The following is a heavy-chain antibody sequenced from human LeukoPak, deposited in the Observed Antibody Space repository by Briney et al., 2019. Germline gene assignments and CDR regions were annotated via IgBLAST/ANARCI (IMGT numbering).Heavy chain of an antibody. CDR3: ANEYRKGYV. V-gene: IGHV3-48*01. CDR2: ISSSSTI. Sequence: GGSLRLSCAASGFTFSSYSMNWVRQAPGKGLEWVSYISSSSTINYADTVKGRFTISRDNAKNSLYLQMNSLRAEDAAVYYCANEYRKGYVWGQGTMVTVSS. J-gene: IGHJ3*01. CDR1: GFTFSSYS. D-gene: IGHD4-11*01.